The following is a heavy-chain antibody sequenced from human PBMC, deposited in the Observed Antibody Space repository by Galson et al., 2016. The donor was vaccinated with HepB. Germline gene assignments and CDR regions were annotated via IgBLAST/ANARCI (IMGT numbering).Heavy chain of an antibody. V-gene: IGHV3-30*04. CDR2: ITYDGGYK. D-gene: IGHD2-8*01. CDR3: SREGMVWASVTTGYYYYGMDV. J-gene: IGHJ6*02. CDR1: GFNFSSYP. Sequence: SLRLSCAASGFNFSSYPMHWVRQAPGKGLEWVAVITYDGGYKSHADSVKGRFTISRDNSKKTLYLQMNGLRAEDTALYYCSREGMVWASVTTGYYYYGMDVWGQGTTVTVSS.